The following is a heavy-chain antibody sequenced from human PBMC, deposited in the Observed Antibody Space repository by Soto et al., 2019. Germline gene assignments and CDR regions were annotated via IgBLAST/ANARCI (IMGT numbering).Heavy chain of an antibody. CDR3: ARSLNHDFWTGYFFDF. CDR1: GFSLTTRSMC. V-gene: IGHV2-70*01. CDR2: IDWDGDT. D-gene: IGHD3-3*01. Sequence: SGPTLVNPTQTLTLTCTLSGFSLTTRSMCVSWIRQSPGKALEWLALIDWDGDTYYSTSLKTRLTISRDTSTNQVVLTMTNLDPADTATHFCARSLNHDFWTGYFFDFWGQGALVTVSS. J-gene: IGHJ4*02.